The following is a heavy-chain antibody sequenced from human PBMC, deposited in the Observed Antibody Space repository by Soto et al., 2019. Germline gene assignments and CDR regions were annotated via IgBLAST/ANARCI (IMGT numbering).Heavy chain of an antibody. Sequence: SETLSLTCAVYGGSFSGYYWSWIRQPPGKGLEWIGEINHSGSTNYNPSLKSRVTISVDTSKNQFSLKLSSVTAADTAVYYCARAGYIGSTNWFDPWGKGTLVTVSS. CDR1: GGSFSGYY. CDR3: ARAGYIGSTNWFDP. V-gene: IGHV4-34*01. J-gene: IGHJ5*02. CDR2: INHSGST. D-gene: IGHD6-13*01.